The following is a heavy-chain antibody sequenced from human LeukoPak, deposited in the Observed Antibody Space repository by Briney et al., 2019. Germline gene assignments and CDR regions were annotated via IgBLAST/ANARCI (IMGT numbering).Heavy chain of an antibody. Sequence: GGSLRLSCAASGFTFSSYSMNWVRQAPGEGLEWVSSISSSSSYIYYADSVKGRFTISRDNAKNSLYLQMNSLRAEDTAVYYCARDSGSYYIDYWGQGTLVTVSS. CDR1: GFTFSSYS. CDR2: ISSSSSYI. V-gene: IGHV3-21*01. J-gene: IGHJ4*02. D-gene: IGHD3-10*01. CDR3: ARDSGSYYIDY.